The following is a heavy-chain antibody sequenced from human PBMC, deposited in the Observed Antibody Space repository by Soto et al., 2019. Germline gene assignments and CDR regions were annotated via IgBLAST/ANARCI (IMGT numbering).Heavy chain of an antibody. CDR2: IKSKTDGGTT. D-gene: IGHD3-10*01. CDR3: TTVSLLWFGELRDDY. CDR1: GFTFSNAW. J-gene: IGHJ4*02. V-gene: IGHV3-15*01. Sequence: GGSLRLSCAASGFTFSNAWMSWVRQAPGKGLEWVGRIKSKTDGGTTDYAAPVKGRFTISRDDSKNTLYLQMNSLKTEDTAVYYCTTVSLLWFGELRDDYWGQGTLVTVSS.